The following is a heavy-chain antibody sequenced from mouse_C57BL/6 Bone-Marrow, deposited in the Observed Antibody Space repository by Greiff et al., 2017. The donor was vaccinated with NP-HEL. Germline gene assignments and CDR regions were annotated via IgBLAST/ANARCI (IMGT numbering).Heavy chain of an antibody. CDR2: IYPGDGDT. V-gene: IGHV1-80*01. CDR1: GYAFSSYW. J-gene: IGHJ1*03. D-gene: IGHD2-4*01. CDR3: ARSTMITTYFDV. Sequence: VQLQQSGAELVKPGASVKISCKASGYAFSSYWMNWVKQRPGKGLEWIGQIYPGDGDTNYNGKFKGKATLTADKSSSTAYMQLSSLTSEDSAVYFCARSTMITTYFDVWGTGTTVTVSS.